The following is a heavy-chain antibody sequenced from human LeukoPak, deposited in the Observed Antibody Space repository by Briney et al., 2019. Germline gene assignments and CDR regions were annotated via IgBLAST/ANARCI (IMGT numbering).Heavy chain of an antibody. D-gene: IGHD7-27*01. Sequence: SSETLSLTCTVSRGAITSGGYSWNWIRQPPGKGLEWIGYIYQSGTTYYNPSLKSRVTLSVDRSKNQFSLNLTSVTAADTAVYYCARDPNWGSGGYFDNWGQGTLVTVSS. CDR1: RGAITSGGYS. CDR2: IYQSGTT. V-gene: IGHV4-30-2*01. J-gene: IGHJ4*02. CDR3: ARDPNWGSGGYFDN.